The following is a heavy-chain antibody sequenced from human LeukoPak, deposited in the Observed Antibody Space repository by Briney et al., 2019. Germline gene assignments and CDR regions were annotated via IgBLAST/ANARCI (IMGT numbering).Heavy chain of an antibody. CDR1: GFTFSSYG. J-gene: IGHJ4*02. V-gene: IGHV3-33*01. Sequence: GGSLRLSCAASGFTFSSYGMHWVRQAPGKGLEWVAVIWYDGSNKYYADSVKGRFTISRDNSKNTLYLQMNSLRAEDTAVYYCATAVASSSGWYADYWGQGTLVTVSS. D-gene: IGHD6-19*01. CDR2: IWYDGSNK. CDR3: ATAVASSSGWYADY.